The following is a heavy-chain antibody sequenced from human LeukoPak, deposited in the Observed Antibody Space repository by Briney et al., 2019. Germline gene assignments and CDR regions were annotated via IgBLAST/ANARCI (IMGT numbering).Heavy chain of an antibody. CDR3: ARDLRSYGSGSYYRIYYYYHGMDV. V-gene: IGHV1-46*01. CDR1: GYTFTSYY. Sequence: ASVKVSCKASGYTFTSYYMHWVRQAPGQGLEWMGIINPSGGSTSYAQKFQGRVTMTRDTSTSTVYMELSSLRSEDTAVYYCARDLRSYGSGSYYRIYYYYHGMDVWGQGTTVTVSS. CDR2: INPSGGST. J-gene: IGHJ6*02. D-gene: IGHD3-10*01.